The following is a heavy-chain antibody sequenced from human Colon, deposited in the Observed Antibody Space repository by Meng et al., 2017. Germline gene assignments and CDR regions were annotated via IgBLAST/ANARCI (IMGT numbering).Heavy chain of an antibody. CDR1: GESISTFY. D-gene: IGHD1-26*01. J-gene: IGHJ4*02. V-gene: IGHV4-34*01. CDR2: INHAGTA. Sequence: QVQPQQWGAGLLKPSETLSLTCAVYGESISTFYWAWIRQSPGKGLEWIGEINHAGTAYYNPSLKSRVTLSIDTSRNQFSLNLRSVTAADTAVYYCANIRDRSFSDSWGQGTLVTVSS. CDR3: ANIRDRSFSDS.